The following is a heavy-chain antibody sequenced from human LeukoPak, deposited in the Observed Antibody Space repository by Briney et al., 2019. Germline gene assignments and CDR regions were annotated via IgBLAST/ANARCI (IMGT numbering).Heavy chain of an antibody. D-gene: IGHD3-3*01. Sequence: PGGSLRLSCAASGFTFSSYGMHWVRQAPGKGLEWVAVISYDGSNKYYADSVKGRFTISRDNAKNSLYLQMNSLRAEDTAVYYCARVGLGITIFGVVKNAFDIWGQGTMVTVSS. CDR1: GFTFSSYG. V-gene: IGHV3-30*03. CDR2: ISYDGSNK. J-gene: IGHJ3*02. CDR3: ARVGLGITIFGVVKNAFDI.